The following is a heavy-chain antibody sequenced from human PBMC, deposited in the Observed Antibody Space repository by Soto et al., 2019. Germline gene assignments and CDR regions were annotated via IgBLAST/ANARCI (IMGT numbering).Heavy chain of an antibody. D-gene: IGHD6-6*01. J-gene: IGHJ4*02. V-gene: IGHV4-34*01. CDR1: CGSFSGYY. CDR3: ARLSGYSSS. Sequence: SETLSLTCAVYCGSFSGYYWSWIRQPPGKGLEWIGEINHSGSTNYNPSLKSRVTISVDTSKNQFSPKLSSVTAADTAVYYCARLSGYSSSWGQGTLVTVSS. CDR2: INHSGST.